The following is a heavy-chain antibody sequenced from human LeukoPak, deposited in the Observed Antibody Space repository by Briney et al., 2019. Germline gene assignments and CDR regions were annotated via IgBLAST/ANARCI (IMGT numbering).Heavy chain of an antibody. V-gene: IGHV1-24*01. J-gene: IGHJ4*02. D-gene: IGHD3-22*01. CDR2: FDPEDGET. CDR1: GYTLTELS. CDR3: ATGEYYDSSGYYSFDY. Sequence: ASVKVSCKVSGYTLTELSMHWVRQAPGKGLEWMGGFDPEDGETIYAQKFQGRVTMTEDTSTDTAHMELSSLRSEDTAVYYCATGEYYDSSGYYSFDYWGQGTLVTVSS.